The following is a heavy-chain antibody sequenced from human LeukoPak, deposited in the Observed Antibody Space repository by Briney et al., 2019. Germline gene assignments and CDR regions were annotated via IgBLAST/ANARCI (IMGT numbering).Heavy chain of an antibody. CDR3: ARGLLDYGGNSDWFDP. CDR1: GGSFSGYY. V-gene: IGHV4-34*01. D-gene: IGHD4-23*01. J-gene: IGHJ5*02. CDR2: INYSGST. Sequence: SETLSLTCAVYGGSFSGYYWSWIRQPPGKGLEWIGEINYSGSTNYNPSLKSRVTISVDTSKNQFSLKLSSVTAADTAVYYCARGLLDYGGNSDWFDPWGQGTLVTVSS.